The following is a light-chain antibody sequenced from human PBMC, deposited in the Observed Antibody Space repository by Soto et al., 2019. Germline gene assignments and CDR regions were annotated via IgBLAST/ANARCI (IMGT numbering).Light chain of an antibody. CDR2: DTS. V-gene: IGKV3-11*01. J-gene: IGKJ5*01. CDR3: QQRYNWPPIT. CDR1: QSVSSS. Sequence: EILFTQSPATLSLSPGERATLSCRASQSVSSSLAWYQQKPGQAPRLLIYDTSNRATGVPARFSGSGSGTDFTLTISSLEPEDFAVYYCQQRYNWPPITFGQGTRLEIK.